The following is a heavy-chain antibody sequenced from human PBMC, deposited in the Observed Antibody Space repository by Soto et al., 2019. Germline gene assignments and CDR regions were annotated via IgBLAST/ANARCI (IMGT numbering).Heavy chain of an antibody. J-gene: IGHJ4*02. Sequence: QVQLQESGPGLVRPSQTLSVTCTVSGGSISSGSYFWTWIRQHPGKGLEWMGYTHYSGSTFYNPSLKSRLTISADTSKNQVSLTLKSVTAADTAVYYCARVDTSMVNYFVYWGQGILVAVSS. V-gene: IGHV4-31*03. CDR3: ARVDTSMVNYFVY. D-gene: IGHD5-18*01. CDR2: THYSGST. CDR1: GGSISSGSYF.